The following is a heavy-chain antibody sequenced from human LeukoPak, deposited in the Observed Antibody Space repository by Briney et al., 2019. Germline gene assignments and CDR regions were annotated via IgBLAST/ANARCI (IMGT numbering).Heavy chain of an antibody. Sequence: SQTLSLTCTVSGGSITSGSNYWSWIRQPAGKGLEWIGRIYTSGGTNYNPSLKSRVTISIDTSKNQFSLKLSSVTAADTAVYYCARDRRFDPWGQGTLVTVSS. CDR3: ARDRRFDP. J-gene: IGHJ5*02. CDR2: IYTSGGT. CDR1: GGSITSGSNY. V-gene: IGHV4-61*02.